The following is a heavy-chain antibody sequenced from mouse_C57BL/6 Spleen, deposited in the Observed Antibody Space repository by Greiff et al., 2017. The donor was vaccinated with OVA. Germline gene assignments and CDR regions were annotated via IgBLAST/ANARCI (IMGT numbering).Heavy chain of an antibody. V-gene: IGHV1-26*01. CDR2: INPNNGGT. D-gene: IGHD2-2*01. CDR1: GYTFTDYY. CDR3: ASNGYDGYFDV. J-gene: IGHJ1*03. Sequence: EVQLQQSGPELVKPGASVKISCKASGYTFTDYYMNWVKQSHGKSLEWIGDINPNNGGTSYNQKFKGKATLTVDKSSSTAYMELRSLTSEDSAVYYCASNGYDGYFDVWGTGTTVSVSS.